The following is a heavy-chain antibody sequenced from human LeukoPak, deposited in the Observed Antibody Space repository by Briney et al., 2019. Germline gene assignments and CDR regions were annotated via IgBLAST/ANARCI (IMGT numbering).Heavy chain of an antibody. D-gene: IGHD6-13*01. CDR1: GFSFSNSW. V-gene: IGHV3-15*01. J-gene: IGHJ6*02. CDR2: IKSKTDGGTT. Sequence: PGGSLRLSCAASGFSFSNSWMSWVRQAPGKGLEWVGRIKSKTDGGTTDYAAPVKGRFTISRDDSKNTLYLQMNSLKTEDTAVYYCIRAAAGLMDVWGQGTTVTVSS. CDR3: IRAAAGLMDV.